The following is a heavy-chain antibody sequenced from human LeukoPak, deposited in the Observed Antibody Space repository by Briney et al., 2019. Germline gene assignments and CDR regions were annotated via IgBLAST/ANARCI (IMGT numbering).Heavy chain of an antibody. CDR2: MNPNSGST. D-gene: IGHD5-12*01. CDR1: GYSFISFD. V-gene: IGHV1-8*01. CDR3: TRNLARTGDFDY. Sequence: GASVKVSCKASGYSFISFDINWVRQATGQGLEWLGWMNPNSGSTGYAQNFQGRVSMTRDTSISTAYMELGNLGSEDTAVYYCTRNLARTGDFDYWGQGTLVTVSS. J-gene: IGHJ4*02.